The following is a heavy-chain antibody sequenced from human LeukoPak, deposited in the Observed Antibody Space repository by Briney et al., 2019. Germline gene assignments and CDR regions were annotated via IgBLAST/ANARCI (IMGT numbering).Heavy chain of an antibody. J-gene: IGHJ4*02. CDR2: IYPGDSDT. Sequence: GESLKISCKGSGYSFTSYWIGWVRQMPGKGLEWMGIIYPGDSDTRHSPSFQGQVTISADKSISTAYLQWSSLKASDTAMYYCARRVTYCTSGVRSDRYYFDYWGQGTLVTVSS. D-gene: IGHD2-8*01. V-gene: IGHV5-51*01. CDR3: ARRVTYCTSGVRSDRYYFDY. CDR1: GYSFTSYW.